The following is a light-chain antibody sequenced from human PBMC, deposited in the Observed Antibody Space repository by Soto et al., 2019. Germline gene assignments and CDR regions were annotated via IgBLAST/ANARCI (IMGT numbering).Light chain of an antibody. J-gene: IGKJ2*01. CDR1: QSVSRN. Sequence: EIVMTQSPATLSVSPGERATLSCRASQSVSRNLAWYQQKPGQAPRLLIYAASTRATGITARFSGSGSGTEFTLTISSLQSKDFAVYYCQQYNNWPYTFGQGTKLEIK. CDR3: QQYNNWPYT. CDR2: AAS. V-gene: IGKV3-15*01.